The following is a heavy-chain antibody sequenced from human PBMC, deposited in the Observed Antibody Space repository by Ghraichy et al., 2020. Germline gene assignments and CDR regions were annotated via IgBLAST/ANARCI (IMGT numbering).Heavy chain of an antibody. CDR1: GFTFSNAW. CDR2: IKSKTDGGTT. D-gene: IGHD5-18*01. V-gene: IGHV3-15*01. Sequence: LSLTCAASGFTFSNAWMSWVRQAPGKGLEWVGRIKSKTDGGTTDYAAPVKGRFTISRDDSKNTLYLQMNSLKTEDTAVYYCTTDQWAAMVFFGMDAFDIWGQGTMVTVSS. J-gene: IGHJ3*02. CDR3: TTDQWAAMVFFGMDAFDI.